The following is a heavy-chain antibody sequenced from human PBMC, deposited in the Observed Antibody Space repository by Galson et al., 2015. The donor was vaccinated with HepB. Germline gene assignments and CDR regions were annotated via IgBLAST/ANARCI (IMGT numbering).Heavy chain of an antibody. V-gene: IGHV3-53*01. CDR1: GFAASSNY. CDR3: ARDRPEA. D-gene: IGHD6-6*01. CDR2: IYGGGHT. Sequence: LRLSCAASGFAASSNYMTWVRQAPGKGLEWVSIIYGGGHTYYADSVKGRFTISRDNARTTLYLQMNSLRAEDTAVYYCARDRPEAWGQGTLVTVSS. J-gene: IGHJ5*02.